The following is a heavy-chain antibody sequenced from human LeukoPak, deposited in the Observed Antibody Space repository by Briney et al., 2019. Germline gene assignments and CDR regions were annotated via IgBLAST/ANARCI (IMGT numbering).Heavy chain of an antibody. CDR2: INPNSGGT. J-gene: IGHJ6*02. Sequence: ASVKVSCKASGYTFTGYYMHWVRQAPGQGLEWMGWINPNSGGTNYAQKFQGRVTMTRDTSISTAYMELSRLRSDDTAVYYCARDHSVVVPAAINYYYGMDVWGQGTTVTASS. V-gene: IGHV1-2*02. CDR1: GYTFTGYY. D-gene: IGHD2-2*02. CDR3: ARDHSVVVPAAINYYYGMDV.